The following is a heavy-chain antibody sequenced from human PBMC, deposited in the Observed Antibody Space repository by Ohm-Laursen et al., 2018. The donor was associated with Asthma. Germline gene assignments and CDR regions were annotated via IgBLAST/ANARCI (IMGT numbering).Heavy chain of an antibody. Sequence: FLRLSCTASGFTFSNYWMSWVRQAPGKGLEWVSSISDTSKYIYYADSVRGRFTVSRDNAKNSVDLQMDRLRAEDTAVYYCARGMLISGVVITPYDNWGQGILVNVSS. J-gene: IGHJ4*02. D-gene: IGHD3-3*01. CDR1: GFTFSNYW. CDR2: ISDTSKYI. CDR3: ARGMLISGVVITPYDN. V-gene: IGHV3-21*01.